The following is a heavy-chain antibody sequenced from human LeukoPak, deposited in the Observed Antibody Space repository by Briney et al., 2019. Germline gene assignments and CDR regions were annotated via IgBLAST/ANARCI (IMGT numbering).Heavy chain of an antibody. CDR3: AREAGATVDY. V-gene: IGHV1-2*02. Sequence: ASVKVSCKTSGYTFTDYYIHWVRQARGQGLEWMGWINPNTIVTNYAQKFRGRVTMTRDTAINTVYMYLTSLSSDDTAVYYCAREAGATVDYWGQGTLVTVSS. D-gene: IGHD1-26*01. J-gene: IGHJ4*02. CDR2: INPNTIVT. CDR1: GYTFTDYY.